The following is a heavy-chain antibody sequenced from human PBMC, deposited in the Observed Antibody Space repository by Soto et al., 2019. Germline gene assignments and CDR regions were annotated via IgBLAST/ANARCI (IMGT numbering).Heavy chain of an antibody. CDR2: IFHDGTA. CDR1: GVSISSGNW. V-gene: IGHV4-4*02. J-gene: IGHJ4*02. CDR3: ARLVYDTRLNYMYFDF. D-gene: IGHD2-8*01. Sequence: SETLSLTCAVSGVSISSGNWWTWVRQTPQRGLEYIGEIFHDGTANYYPSFERRVAISVDTSKNQFSLKLTSVTAADTAIYFCARLVYDTRLNYMYFDFWGQGXLVTVYS.